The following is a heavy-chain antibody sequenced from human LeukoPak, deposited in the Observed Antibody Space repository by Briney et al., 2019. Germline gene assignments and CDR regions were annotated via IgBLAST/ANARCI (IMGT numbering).Heavy chain of an antibody. J-gene: IGHJ4*02. CDR3: TRLPRKYYYGSGSYSDS. CDR1: GFTVSSNS. V-gene: IGHV3-9*01. Sequence: GGSLRLSCTVSGFTVSSNSMSWVRQAPGKGLEWVSGISWNSGSIGYAASVKGRFSISRDNAKNSLFLQMNSLRLEDTALYYCTRLPRKYYYGSGSYSDSWGQGTLVIVSS. D-gene: IGHD3-10*01. CDR2: ISWNSGSI.